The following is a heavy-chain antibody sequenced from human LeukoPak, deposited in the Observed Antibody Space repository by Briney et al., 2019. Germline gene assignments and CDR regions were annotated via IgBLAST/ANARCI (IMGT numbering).Heavy chain of an antibody. CDR3: ARDPYGDGAFDP. D-gene: IGHD4-17*01. CDR1: GGSISSYY. V-gene: IGHV4-59*01. Sequence: SETLSLTCTVSGGSISSYYWSWIRQPPAKGLEWIGYIYYSGSTNYNPSLKSRVTISVDTSKNQFSLKLSSVTAADTAVYYCARDPYGDGAFDPWGQGTLVTVSS. J-gene: IGHJ5*02. CDR2: IYYSGST.